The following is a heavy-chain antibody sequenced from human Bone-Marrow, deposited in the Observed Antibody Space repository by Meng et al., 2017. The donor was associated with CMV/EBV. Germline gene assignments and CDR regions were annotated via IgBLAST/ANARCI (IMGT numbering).Heavy chain of an antibody. J-gene: IGHJ5*02. CDR1: GYTFTGYY. Sequence: ASVKVSCKASGYTFTGYYMHWVRQAPGQGLEWMGWINPNSGGTNYAQKFQGRVTMTRDTSISTAYMELSSVTAADTAVYYCARGYPLRFLEWFHPGSSWFDPWGQGTLVAVSS. CDR2: INPNSGGT. V-gene: IGHV1-2*02. CDR3: ARGYPLRFLEWFHPGSSWFDP. D-gene: IGHD3-3*01.